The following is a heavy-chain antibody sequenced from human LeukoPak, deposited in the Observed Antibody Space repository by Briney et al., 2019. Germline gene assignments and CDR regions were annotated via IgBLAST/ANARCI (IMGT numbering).Heavy chain of an antibody. V-gene: IGHV1-8*01. J-gene: IGHJ4*02. CDR1: VYTFTSYN. CDR2: VNPNSGHT. CDR3: ARGAPGSYCSGGSCPYFDY. Sequence: GASVQVSCKASVYTFTSYNINWVRQATGQGLEWMGWVNPNSGHTGYAQKFQGRVTMTRNTSISTAYMDLSSLRSEDTAVYYCARGAPGSYCSGGSCPYFDYWGQGTLVSVSS. D-gene: IGHD2-15*01.